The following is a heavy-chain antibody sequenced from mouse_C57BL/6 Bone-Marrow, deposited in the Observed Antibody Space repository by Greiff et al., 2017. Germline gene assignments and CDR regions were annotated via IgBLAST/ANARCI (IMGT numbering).Heavy chain of an antibody. CDR2: IHPNSGST. CDR1: GYTFTSYW. J-gene: IGHJ1*03. Sequence: QVQLQQPGAELVKPGASVKLSCKASGYTFTSYWMHWVKQRPGQGLEWIGMIHPNSGSTNYNEKFKSKATMTVDKSSSTAYMQLSSLTSEDSAVYYCARGGRDWYFDVWGTGTTVTVSS. V-gene: IGHV1-64*01. CDR3: ARGGRDWYFDV.